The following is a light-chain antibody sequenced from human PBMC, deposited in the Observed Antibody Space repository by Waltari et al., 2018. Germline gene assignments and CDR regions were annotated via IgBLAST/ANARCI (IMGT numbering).Light chain of an antibody. V-gene: IGLV1-40*01. CDR3: QSYDSSLSGSGV. J-gene: IGLJ3*02. CDR1: RSNIGAGYD. CDR2: ANT. Sequence: QSVLTQPPSVSGAPGQRVTISCTGSRSNIGAGYDVHWYQHLPGTAPKLRIYANTNRPSGVPDRFSASKSGTSASLAITGLQAEDEAEYYCQSYDSSLSGSGVFGGGTKLTVL.